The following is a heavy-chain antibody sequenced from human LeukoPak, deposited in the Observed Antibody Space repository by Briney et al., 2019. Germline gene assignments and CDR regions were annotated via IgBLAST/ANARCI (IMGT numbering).Heavy chain of an antibody. Sequence: SGTLSLTCAVSGGSVSNNNWWSWIRQPPGKGLEWIGEIYHSGDTNYNPSLKSRLTMSLDKAKNQFSLTLTSVTAADTAVYYCARDDAVAAAGTGSWFDPWGQGTLVTVSS. V-gene: IGHV4-4*02. CDR2: IYHSGDT. CDR3: ARDDAVAAAGTGSWFDP. D-gene: IGHD6-13*01. J-gene: IGHJ5*02. CDR1: GGSVSNNNW.